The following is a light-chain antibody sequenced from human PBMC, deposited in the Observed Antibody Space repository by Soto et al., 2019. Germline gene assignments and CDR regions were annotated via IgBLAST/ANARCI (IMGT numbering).Light chain of an antibody. CDR3: QQTYSNPQT. V-gene: IGKV1-39*01. CDR1: QSVSTY. Sequence: DIQMTQSPSSLSASVGERVTITCRASQSVSTYLYWYQQKPGQAPKLLIYAASTLQSGVPSRFSGRGSGTDFTPTISSLQPEDFATYHCQQTYSNPQTFGQGTKVDIK. CDR2: AAS. J-gene: IGKJ1*01.